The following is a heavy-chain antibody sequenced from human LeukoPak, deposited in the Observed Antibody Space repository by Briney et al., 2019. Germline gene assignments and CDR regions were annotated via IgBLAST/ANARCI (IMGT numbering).Heavy chain of an antibody. Sequence: GGSLSLSCAASGFTFSSYAMSWVRQAPGKGLEWVSAISGSGGSTYYADSVKGRFTISRDNSKNTLYLQMNSLRAEDTAVYYCAMKRQQLDVDYWGQGTLVTVSS. V-gene: IGHV3-23*01. J-gene: IGHJ4*02. D-gene: IGHD6-13*01. CDR1: GFTFSSYA. CDR3: AMKRQQLDVDY. CDR2: ISGSGGST.